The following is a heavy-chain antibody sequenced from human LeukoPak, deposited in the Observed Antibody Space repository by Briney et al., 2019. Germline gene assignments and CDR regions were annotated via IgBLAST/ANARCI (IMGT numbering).Heavy chain of an antibody. CDR3: ARVTYGSGTYGASDY. V-gene: IGHV3-23*01. Sequence: SGGSLRLSCAASGFTFSSYAMSWVRQAPGKGLEWVSAISGSGGSTYYADSVKGRFTISRDNSKNTLYLQMDSLRAEDTAVYYCARVTYGSGTYGASDYWGQGTLVTVSS. CDR1: GFTFSSYA. J-gene: IGHJ4*02. CDR2: ISGSGGST. D-gene: IGHD3-10*01.